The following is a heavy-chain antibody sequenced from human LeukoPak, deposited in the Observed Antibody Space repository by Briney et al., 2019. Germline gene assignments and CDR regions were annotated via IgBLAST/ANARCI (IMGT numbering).Heavy chain of an antibody. V-gene: IGHV4-38-2*02. J-gene: IGHJ4*02. CDR1: GYSVSIGYY. D-gene: IGHD6-13*01. Sequence: PSETLSLTCTVSGYSVSIGYYFGWKRQPPGKGLEWIGSIYHSGSTYYNPSLKSRVTISVDTSKNQFSLQLSSVTAADTAVYYYARGNLAGTGYWGQGTLVTVSS. CDR3: ARGNLAGTGY. CDR2: IYHSGST.